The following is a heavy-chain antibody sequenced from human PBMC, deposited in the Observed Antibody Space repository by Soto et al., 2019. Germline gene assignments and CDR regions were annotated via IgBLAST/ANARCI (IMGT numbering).Heavy chain of an antibody. Sequence: SQTLSLTCVISGDSVSSNSAAWNWIRQSPSRGLEWLGRTYYRSRWYNDYAVSVRSRITVNADTSKNQFSLHLNSVTPEDTAVYYCAVTSPLQWYYMVVWDKGTSVTV. V-gene: IGHV6-1*01. J-gene: IGHJ6*03. D-gene: IGHD4-4*01. CDR2: TYYRSRWYN. CDR3: AVTSPLQWYYMVV. CDR1: GDSVSSNSAA.